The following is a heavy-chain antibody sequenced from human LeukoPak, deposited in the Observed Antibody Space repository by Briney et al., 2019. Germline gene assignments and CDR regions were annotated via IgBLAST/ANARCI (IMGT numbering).Heavy chain of an antibody. J-gene: IGHJ3*02. Sequence: GGSLRLSCAASGFTVSSNYMSWVRQAPGKGLEWVSVIYSGGSTYYADFVKGRFTISRDNSKNTLYLQMNSLRAEDTAVYYCASPHDYGDLDAFDIWGQGTMVTVSS. CDR2: IYSGGST. D-gene: IGHD4-17*01. V-gene: IGHV3-53*01. CDR3: ASPHDYGDLDAFDI. CDR1: GFTVSSNY.